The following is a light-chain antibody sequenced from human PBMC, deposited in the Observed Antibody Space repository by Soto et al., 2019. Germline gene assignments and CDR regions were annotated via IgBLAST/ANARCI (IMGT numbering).Light chain of an antibody. J-gene: IGLJ3*02. Sequence: QPVLTQPPSASGTPGQRVTMSCSGSGSNIGPNYVYWFQQFPGTDPKLLIYNNDQRPSGVPERFSGSKSSTTASLDISGLRSEDEADYYCAAWDDSLRGRVFGGGTKVTV. V-gene: IGLV1-47*02. CDR1: GSNIGPNY. CDR2: NND. CDR3: AAWDDSLRGRV.